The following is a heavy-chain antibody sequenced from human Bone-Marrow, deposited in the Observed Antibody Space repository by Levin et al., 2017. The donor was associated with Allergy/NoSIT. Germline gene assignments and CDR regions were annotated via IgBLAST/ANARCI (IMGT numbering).Heavy chain of an antibody. J-gene: IGHJ4*02. CDR3: ARDHPYYYDSSGYYSQASDYFDY. CDR2: IIPILGIA. V-gene: IGHV1-69*04. D-gene: IGHD3-22*01. CDR1: GGTFSSYP. Sequence: AASVKVSCKASGGTFSSYPISWVRQAPGQGLEWMGRIIPILGIANYAQKFQGRVTITADKSTSTAYMELSSLRSEDTAVYYCARDHPYYYDSSGYYSQASDYFDYWGQGTLVTVSS.